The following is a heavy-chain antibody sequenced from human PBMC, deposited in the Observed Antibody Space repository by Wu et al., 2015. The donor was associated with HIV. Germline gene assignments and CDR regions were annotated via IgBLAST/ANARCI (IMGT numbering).Heavy chain of an antibody. CDR2: INPSDGHT. CDR1: GYTFSRHY. V-gene: IGHV1-46*03. J-gene: IGHJ6*03. Sequence: QVQLLQSGAEVKRPGASVKLSCKASGYTFSRHYIHWVRQAPGQRLEWMGIINPSDGHTDYAQKLQGRITMTRDTSTSTVYMELISLSSEDTAVYYCTTGGESDIPPTYYMDVWGKGTTVTVSS. D-gene: IGHD2-21*01. CDR3: TTGGESDIPPTYYMDV.